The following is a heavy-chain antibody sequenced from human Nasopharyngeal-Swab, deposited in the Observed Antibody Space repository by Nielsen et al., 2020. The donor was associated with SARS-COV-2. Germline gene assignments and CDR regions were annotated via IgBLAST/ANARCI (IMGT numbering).Heavy chain of an antibody. V-gene: IGHV4-59*01. J-gene: IGHJ4*02. CDR2: IYYSGST. Sequence: SETLSLTCAVSGGSFSDYNWSWIRQPPGKGLEWIGYIYYSGSTNYNPSLKSRVTISVDTSKNQFSLKLSSVTAADTAVYYCARDPSPVAGPDYWGQGTLVTVSS. CDR3: ARDPSPVAGPDY. CDR1: GGSFSDYN. D-gene: IGHD6-19*01.